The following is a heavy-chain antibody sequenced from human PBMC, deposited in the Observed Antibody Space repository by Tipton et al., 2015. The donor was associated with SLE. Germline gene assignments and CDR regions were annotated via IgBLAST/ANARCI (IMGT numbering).Heavy chain of an antibody. V-gene: IGHV4-31*03. CDR1: GGSISSGGYY. J-gene: IGHJ6*02. Sequence: TLSLTCSVSGGSISSGGYYWSWNRQHPGKGLEWIGYIYDSKSTYYNPSLKSRLTMSADTSKNQISLKLSSVSAADTAVYYCVRGPKDVWGQGTTVTVS. CDR3: VRGPKDV. CDR2: IYDSKST.